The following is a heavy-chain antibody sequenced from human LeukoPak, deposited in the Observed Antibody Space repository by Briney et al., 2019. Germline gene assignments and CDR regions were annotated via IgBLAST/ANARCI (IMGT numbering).Heavy chain of an antibody. J-gene: IGHJ4*02. CDR1: GFTFSSYA. V-gene: IGHV3-23*01. CDR2: ISGSGGST. CDR3: AKERRNNAVAGTDY. D-gene: IGHD6-19*01. Sequence: GGSLRLSCAASGFTFSSYAMSWVRQAPGKGLEWVSAISGSGGSTYYADSVKGRFTISRDNSKDTLYLHINTLGAEDTAIYYCAKERRNNAVAGTDYWGQGTLVTVSS.